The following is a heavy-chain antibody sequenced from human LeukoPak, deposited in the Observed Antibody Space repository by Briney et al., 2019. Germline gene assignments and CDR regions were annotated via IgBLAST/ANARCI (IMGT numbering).Heavy chain of an antibody. Sequence: GGSLRLSCAASGFTFSSYSMNWVRQAPGKGLEWVSYISSSSSTIYYADSVKGRFTISRDNAKNSLYLQMNSLRAEDTAVYYCARDRGVRGVSFDYWGQGTLVTVSS. D-gene: IGHD3-10*01. J-gene: IGHJ4*02. CDR3: ARDRGVRGVSFDY. CDR1: GFTFSSYS. V-gene: IGHV3-48*04. CDR2: ISSSSSTI.